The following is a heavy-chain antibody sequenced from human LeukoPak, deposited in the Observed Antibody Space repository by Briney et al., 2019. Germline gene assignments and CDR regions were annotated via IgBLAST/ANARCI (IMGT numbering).Heavy chain of an antibody. D-gene: IGHD2-15*01. V-gene: IGHV3-33*08. CDR3: ARGAYCSGGRCPGAFDI. J-gene: IGHJ3*02. Sequence: GGSLRLSCAASGFTFSSYAMYWVRQAPGKGLEWVTIIWYDGSNKNYADSVKGRFTISRDNSKNTLYLQMNSLRAEDTAVYYCARGAYCSGGRCPGAFDIWGQGTMVTVSS. CDR1: GFTFSSYA. CDR2: IWYDGSNK.